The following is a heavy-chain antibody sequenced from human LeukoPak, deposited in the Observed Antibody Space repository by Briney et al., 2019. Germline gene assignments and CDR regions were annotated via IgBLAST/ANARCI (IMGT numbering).Heavy chain of an antibody. Sequence: SETLSLTCDVYGGSFSGYYWSWNRQPPGKGLEWNWEINHSGSNNYHPSLKSRVTIAVDTSKNQFALKLSSVTAADTALYYCARGRYYGSGSYYSVYYYYGMDVWGQGTTVTVSS. J-gene: IGHJ6*02. CDR1: GGSFSGYY. D-gene: IGHD3-10*01. V-gene: IGHV4-34*01. CDR3: ARGRYYGSGSYYSVYYYYGMDV. CDR2: INHSGSN.